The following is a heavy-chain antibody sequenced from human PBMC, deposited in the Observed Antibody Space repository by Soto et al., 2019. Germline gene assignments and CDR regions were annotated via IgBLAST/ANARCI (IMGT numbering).Heavy chain of an antibody. J-gene: IGHJ4*02. CDR2: IIPILGIA. Sequence: QVQLVQSGAEVKKPGSSVKVSCKASGGTFSSYTISWVRQAPGQGLEWMGRIIPILGIANYAQKFQGRVTITADKATSTAYMELSSLRSEDTAVYYCASTTTICTGADYWGQGTMVTVSS. V-gene: IGHV1-69*02. CDR3: ASTTTICTGADY. CDR1: GGTFSSYT. D-gene: IGHD3-10*02.